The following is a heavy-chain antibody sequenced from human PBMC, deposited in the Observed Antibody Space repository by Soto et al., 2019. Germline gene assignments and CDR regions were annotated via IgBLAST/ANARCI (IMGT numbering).Heavy chain of an antibody. J-gene: IGHJ3*02. D-gene: IGHD6-13*01. V-gene: IGHV3-23*01. CDR2: ISGSGGST. CDR1: GFTFSSYA. CDR3: AKYLSGAAAGTDAFDI. Sequence: GGSLRLSCAASGFTFSSYAMSWVRQAPGKGLEWVSAISGSGGSTYYADSVKGRFTISRDNSKNTLYLQMNSLRAEDTAVYYWAKYLSGAAAGTDAFDIWGQGTMVTVSS.